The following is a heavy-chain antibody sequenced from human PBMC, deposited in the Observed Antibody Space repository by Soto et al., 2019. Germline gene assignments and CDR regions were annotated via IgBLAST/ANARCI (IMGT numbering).Heavy chain of an antibody. D-gene: IGHD6-19*01. J-gene: IGHJ5*02. CDR1: GFTFDDYA. CDR2: VSWNSDTI. V-gene: IGHV3-9*01. Sequence: GGSLRLSCAASGFTFDDYAMHWVRQAPGKGLEWVSGVSWNSDTIGYADSVKGRFTISRDNAENSVYLQMSSLRGEDTAMYYCARYSGWYSYNWFDPWGQGTLVTVSS. CDR3: ARYSGWYSYNWFDP.